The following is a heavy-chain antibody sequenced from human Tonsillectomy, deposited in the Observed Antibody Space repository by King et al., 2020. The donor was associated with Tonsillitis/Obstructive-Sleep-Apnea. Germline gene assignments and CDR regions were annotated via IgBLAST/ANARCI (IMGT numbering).Heavy chain of an antibody. CDR3: ARDGATTVNYMDV. CDR1: GFTVSSNY. Sequence: VQLVESGGGLIQPGGSLRLSCAASGFTVSSNYMSWVRQAPGKGLEWVSVIYSGGSTYYADSVKGRFTISRDNSKNTLYLQMNSLRAEDTAVYYCARDGATTVNYMDVWGKGTTVTVSS. CDR2: IYSGGST. J-gene: IGHJ6*03. D-gene: IGHD4-11*01. V-gene: IGHV3-53*01.